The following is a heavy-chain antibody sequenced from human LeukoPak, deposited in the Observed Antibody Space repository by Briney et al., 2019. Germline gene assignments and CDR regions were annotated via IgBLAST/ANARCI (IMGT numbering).Heavy chain of an antibody. Sequence: PGGSLRLSYAASGFTFSSYAMSWVRQAPGKGLEWVSAISGSGGSTYYADSVKGRFTISRDNSKNTLYLQMNSLRAEDTAVYYCAKGYSSGYYYFDYWGQGTLVTVSS. CDR2: ISGSGGST. J-gene: IGHJ4*02. V-gene: IGHV3-23*01. CDR1: GFTFSSYA. D-gene: IGHD3-22*01. CDR3: AKGYSSGYYYFDY.